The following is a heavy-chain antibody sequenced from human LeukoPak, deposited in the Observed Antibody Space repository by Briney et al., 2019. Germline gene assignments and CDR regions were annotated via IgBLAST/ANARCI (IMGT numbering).Heavy chain of an antibody. CDR2: ISAYNGNT. CDR3: ARDGSRDVYNLWVQNYYFDY. J-gene: IGHJ4*02. D-gene: IGHD5-24*01. Sequence: ASVKVSCKASGYTFTSYGISWVRQAPGQGLEWMGWISAYNGNTNYAQKLQGRVTMTTDTSTSTAYMELRSLRSDDTAVYYCARDGSRDVYNLWVQNYYFDYWGQGTLVTVSS. V-gene: IGHV1-18*01. CDR1: GYTFTSYG.